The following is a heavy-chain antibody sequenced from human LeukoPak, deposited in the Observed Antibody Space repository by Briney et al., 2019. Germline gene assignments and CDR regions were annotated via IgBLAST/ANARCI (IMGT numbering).Heavy chain of an antibody. CDR2: IYYSGST. J-gene: IGHJ6*02. CDR3: ARLTTSLGYYYYGMDV. V-gene: IGHV4-59*08. D-gene: IGHD4-11*01. CDR1: GGSISSYY. Sequence: SETLSLTCTVSGGSISSYYWSWIRQPPGKGLEWIGYIYYSGSTNYNPSLKSRVTISVDTSKNQFSLKLSSVTAADTAVHYCARLTTSLGYYYYGMDVWGQGTTVTVSS.